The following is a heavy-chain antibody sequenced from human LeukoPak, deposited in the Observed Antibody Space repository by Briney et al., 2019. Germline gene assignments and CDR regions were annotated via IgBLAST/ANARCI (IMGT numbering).Heavy chain of an antibody. Sequence: GGSLRRSCAASEFTFSSYSMNWVRQAPGKGLEWVSSISSSSSYIYYADSVKGRFTISRDNAKNSLYLQMNSLRAEDTAVYYCARGGQWSPLEDYWGQGTLVTVSS. V-gene: IGHV3-21*01. CDR1: EFTFSSYS. CDR2: ISSSSSYI. CDR3: ARGGQWSPLEDY. J-gene: IGHJ4*02. D-gene: IGHD2-15*01.